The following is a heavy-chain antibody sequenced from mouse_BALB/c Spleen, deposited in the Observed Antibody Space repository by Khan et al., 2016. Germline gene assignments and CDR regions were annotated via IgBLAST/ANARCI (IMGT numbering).Heavy chain of an antibody. J-gene: IGHJ3*01. D-gene: IGHD1-1*01. V-gene: IGHV1-4*01. CDR1: GYTFTSYT. Sequence: QVQLKQSGAELARPGASVKMSCKASGYTFTSYTMHWVKQRPGQGLEWIGYIKPSRGYTNYNQKIKDKATLTADKTSSTAYKQLSSLTSEAYAVYYCAREAYGAWFAYWGQGTPVTVSA. CDR3: AREAYGAWFAY. CDR2: IKPSRGYT.